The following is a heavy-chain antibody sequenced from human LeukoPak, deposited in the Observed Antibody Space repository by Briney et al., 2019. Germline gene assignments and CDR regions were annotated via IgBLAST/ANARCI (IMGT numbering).Heavy chain of an antibody. CDR3: ARDGRDCTNGVCYRSFDD. CDR1: GYSISSGYY. J-gene: IGHJ4*02. Sequence: SETLSLTCAVSGYSISSGYYWGWIRQPPGKGLGWSGSSYHSGSTYYNPSLKSRVTISVDTSKNQFSLRLSSVTAADTAVYYCARDGRDCTNGVCYRSFDDWGQGTLVTASA. CDR2: SYHSGST. V-gene: IGHV4-38-2*02. D-gene: IGHD2-8*01.